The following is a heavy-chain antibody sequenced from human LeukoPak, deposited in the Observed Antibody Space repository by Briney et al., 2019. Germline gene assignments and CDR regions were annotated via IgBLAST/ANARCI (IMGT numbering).Heavy chain of an antibody. CDR2: ISDSGDST. V-gene: IGHV3-23*01. CDR3: AKDQYYYYDSSGSYHGAPFEY. J-gene: IGHJ4*02. Sequence: GGSLRLSCSASGFTFTSSAMTWVRQLPGRGLDWVSTISDSGDSTYYADSVKGRFTISRDNTKNRLSLQMSGLRAEDTAVYYCAKDQYYYYDSSGSYHGAPFEYWGQGALVTVSA. D-gene: IGHD3-22*01. CDR1: GFTFTSSA.